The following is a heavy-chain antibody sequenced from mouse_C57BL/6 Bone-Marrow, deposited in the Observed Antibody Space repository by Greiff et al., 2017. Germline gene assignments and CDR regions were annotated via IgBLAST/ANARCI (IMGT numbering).Heavy chain of an antibody. CDR1: GYTFTSYW. CDR3: ARGGRGMDY. J-gene: IGHJ4*01. V-gene: IGHV1-61*01. Sequence: QVQLQQPGAELVRPGSSVKLSCKASGYTFTSYWMDWVKQRPGHGLEWIGKIYPSDSETHYNQKFKDKATLTVDKSSSTAYMQLSSLTSEDSAVYYCARGGRGMDYWGQGTSVTVSS. CDR2: IYPSDSET.